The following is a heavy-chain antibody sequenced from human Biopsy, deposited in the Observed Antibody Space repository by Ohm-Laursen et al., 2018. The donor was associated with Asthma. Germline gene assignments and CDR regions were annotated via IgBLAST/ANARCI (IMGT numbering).Heavy chain of an antibody. Sequence: SLRLSCTASGFTFSSYAMSWVRQAPGKGLEWVSAISGSGGSTYYADSVEGRFTISRDNSKNTLYLQMNSLRAEDTAVYYCAKESRRDGYNRRNYYFDYWGQGTLVTVSS. D-gene: IGHD5-24*01. V-gene: IGHV3-23*01. CDR2: ISGSGGST. CDR3: AKESRRDGYNRRNYYFDY. CDR1: GFTFSSYA. J-gene: IGHJ4*02.